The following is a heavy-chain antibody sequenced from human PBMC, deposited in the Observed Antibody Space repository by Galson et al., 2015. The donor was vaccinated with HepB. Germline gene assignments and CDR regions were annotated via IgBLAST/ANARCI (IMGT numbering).Heavy chain of an antibody. CDR2: INPNSGGT. CDR1: GYTFTGYY. Sequence: SVKVSCKASGYTFTGYYMHWVRQAPGQGLEWMGRINPNSGGTNYAQKFQGRVTMTRDTSISTACMELSRLRSDDTAVYYCARDKTQLELRPGWGYYYYYYMDVWGKGTTVTVSS. V-gene: IGHV1-2*06. D-gene: IGHD1-7*01. J-gene: IGHJ6*03. CDR3: ARDKTQLELRPGWGYYYYYYMDV.